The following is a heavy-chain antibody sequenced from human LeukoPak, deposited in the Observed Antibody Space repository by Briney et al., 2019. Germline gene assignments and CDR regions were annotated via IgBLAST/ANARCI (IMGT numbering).Heavy chain of an antibody. V-gene: IGHV3-48*03. CDR1: GFTFTDYE. CDR3: ARRGRSSAYYFDY. J-gene: IGHJ4*02. Sequence: GGSLRLSGDTSGFTFTDYEMNWVRQAPGKGLEWISYLSSTARTIYYADSVKGRFTISRDTARNSVSLQMNSLRGDDTAVYYCARRGRSSAYYFDYWGQGTLVTVSS. D-gene: IGHD6-6*01. CDR2: LSSTARTI.